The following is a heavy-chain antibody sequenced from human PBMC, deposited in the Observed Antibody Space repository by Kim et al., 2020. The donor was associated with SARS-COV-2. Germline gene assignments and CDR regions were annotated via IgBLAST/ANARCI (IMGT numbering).Heavy chain of an antibody. Sequence: ASVKVSCKASGYTFTNYAITWVRQAPGQGLEWMGFINTANGNTNYAQKFQGRVTMTTDTSTRIAYMELGSLGSDDTAAYYCARGGPYHDSSGYRIYYFDYWGQGSLVTVSS. D-gene: IGHD3-22*01. V-gene: IGHV1-18*01. J-gene: IGHJ4*02. CDR1: GYTFTNYA. CDR3: ARGGPYHDSSGYRIYYFDY. CDR2: INTANGNT.